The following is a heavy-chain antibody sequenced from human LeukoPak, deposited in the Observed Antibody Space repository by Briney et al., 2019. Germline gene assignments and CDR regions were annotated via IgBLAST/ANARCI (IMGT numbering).Heavy chain of an antibody. V-gene: IGHV3-23*01. CDR3: ARSQHRSYSDY. CDR1: GFTFNNFP. J-gene: IGHJ4*02. CDR2: IGSSDGRT. Sequence: PGGSLRLSCAASGFTFNNFPMSWVRQAPGKGLEWVSTIGSSDGRTYYADSVKGRFSISRDNSKNTLFLQMNSLRAEDAAIYYCARSQHRSYSDYWGQGTLVTVSS.